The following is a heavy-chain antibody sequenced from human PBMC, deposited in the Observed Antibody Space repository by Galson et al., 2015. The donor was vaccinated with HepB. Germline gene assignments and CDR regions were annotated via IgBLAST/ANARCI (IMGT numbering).Heavy chain of an antibody. D-gene: IGHD2-15*01. V-gene: IGHV6-1*01. CDR2: TYYRANGYN. CDR1: GDSVSSNSAA. Sequence: CAISGDSVSSNSAAWYWIRQSPSRGLEGLGRTYYRANGYNDYAVSVRVRITINPDTSKNQFSLHLNFVTPEDTAVYYCARVAGTIYYYGMDVWGQGTTVTVSS. J-gene: IGHJ6*02. CDR3: ARVAGTIYYYGMDV.